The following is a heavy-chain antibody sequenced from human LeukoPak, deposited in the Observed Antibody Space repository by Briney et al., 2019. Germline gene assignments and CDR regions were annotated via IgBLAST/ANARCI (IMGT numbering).Heavy chain of an antibody. CDR3: ARTYYDFWSGYIPLDY. CDR2: ISSSSSTI. Sequence: GGSLRLSCAASGFTFSSYEMNWVRQAPGKGLEWVSYISSSSSTIYYADSVKGRFTISRDNAKNSLYLQMNSLRAEDTAVYYCARTYYDFWSGYIPLDYWGQGTLVTVSS. J-gene: IGHJ4*02. D-gene: IGHD3-3*01. CDR1: GFTFSSYE. V-gene: IGHV3-48*01.